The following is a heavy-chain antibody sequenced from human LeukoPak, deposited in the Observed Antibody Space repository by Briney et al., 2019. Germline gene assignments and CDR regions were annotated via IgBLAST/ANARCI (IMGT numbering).Heavy chain of an antibody. CDR1: GFPFAPFW. D-gene: IGHD5-18*01. V-gene: IGHV3-7*05. CDR3: AKAIGPTYSYGLDY. CDR2: MNRDGSEV. J-gene: IGHJ4*02. Sequence: GGSLRLSCAASGFPFAPFWMTWVRQAPGKGPEFVATMNRDGSEVAYGNSVRGRFTISRDNAKNSLYLQMYSLRAEDTAVYYCAKAIGPTYSYGLDYWGQGTLVTVSS.